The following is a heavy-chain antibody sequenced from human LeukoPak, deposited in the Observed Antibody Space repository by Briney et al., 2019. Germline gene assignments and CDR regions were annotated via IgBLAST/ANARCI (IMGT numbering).Heavy chain of an antibody. V-gene: IGHV3-11*06. CDR3: ARGFSGYTYGPDY. Sequence: PGGSLRLSCAASGFTFSDYYMSWIRQAPGKGLEWVSYISGTSTHTSYGDSVKGRFTISRDNAKNSLYLQMNSLRAEDTAVYYCARGFSGYTYGPDYWGQGTLVTVSS. CDR2: ISGTSTHT. J-gene: IGHJ4*02. D-gene: IGHD5-18*01. CDR1: GFTFSDYY.